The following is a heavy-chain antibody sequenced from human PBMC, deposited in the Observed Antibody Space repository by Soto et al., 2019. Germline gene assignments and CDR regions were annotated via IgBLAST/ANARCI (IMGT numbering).Heavy chain of an antibody. D-gene: IGHD1-20*01. CDR3: ASRSGRGQYNFDY. CDR2: ISGYNGNT. J-gene: IGHJ4*02. Sequence: QVQLVQSGGEVKKPGASVKVSCKASGYTFRSYGVSWVRQAPGQGLEWMGWISGYNGNTNYAQSFQGRVTMTTDTSTNTAYMEQRSLRSDDKAVYYCASRSGRGQYNFDYWGQGTLVTVSS. CDR1: GYTFRSYG. V-gene: IGHV1-18*01.